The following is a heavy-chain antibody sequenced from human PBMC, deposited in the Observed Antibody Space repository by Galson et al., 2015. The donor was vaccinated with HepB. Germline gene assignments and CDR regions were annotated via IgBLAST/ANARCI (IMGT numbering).Heavy chain of an antibody. CDR2: IYTGGST. CDR1: GFTVSSNY. V-gene: IGHV3-53*01. CDR3: AKGYSRSWYSGLSY. D-gene: IGHD6-13*01. J-gene: IGHJ4*02. Sequence: SLRLSCAASGFTVSSNYMTWVRQAPGKGLEWVSVIYTGGSTDYADSVRGRFTISRDNSKNTLYLQMNSLRAEDTAVYYCAKGYSRSWYSGLSYWGQGTLVTVSP.